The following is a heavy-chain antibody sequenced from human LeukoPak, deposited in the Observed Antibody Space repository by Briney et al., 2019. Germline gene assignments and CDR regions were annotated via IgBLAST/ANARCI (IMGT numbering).Heavy chain of an antibody. CDR1: GFIVSSNY. CDR3: ARDVGATPYNWFDP. Sequence: GGSLRLSCAASGFIVSSNYMSWVRQAPGKGLEWVSVIYSGDSTYYADSVKGQFTISRDNSKNTLYLQMNSLRAEDTAVYYCARDVGATPYNWFDPWGQGTLVTVSS. CDR2: IYSGDST. V-gene: IGHV3-53*01. D-gene: IGHD1-26*01. J-gene: IGHJ5*02.